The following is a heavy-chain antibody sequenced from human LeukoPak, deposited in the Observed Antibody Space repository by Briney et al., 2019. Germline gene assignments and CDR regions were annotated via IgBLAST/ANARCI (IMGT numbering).Heavy chain of an antibody. D-gene: IGHD5-18*01. CDR3: AKEGGYSYGLYGMDV. CDR1: GFTFSYYW. V-gene: IGHV3-30*18. J-gene: IGHJ6*02. Sequence: GGSLRLSCAASGFTFSYYWMHWVRQAPGKGLEWVAVISYDGSNKYYADSVKGRFTISRDNSKNTLYLQMNSLRAEDTAVYYCAKEGGYSYGLYGMDVWGQGTTVTVSS. CDR2: ISYDGSNK.